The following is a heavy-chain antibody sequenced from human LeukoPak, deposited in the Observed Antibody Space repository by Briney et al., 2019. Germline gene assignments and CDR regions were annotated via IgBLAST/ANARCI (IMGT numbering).Heavy chain of an antibody. J-gene: IGHJ6*04. V-gene: IGHV1-69*06. D-gene: IGHD2-15*01. CDR3: ARVFGGGPTDAFDI. CDR2: IIPMFGTA. CDR1: GGTFSSYA. Sequence: SVKVSCKASGGTFSSYAISWVRQAPGQGLEWMGGIIPMFGTANYAQKFQGRVTITADKSTSTAYMELSSLRSEDTAVYYCARVFGGGPTDAFDIWGKGTTVTISS.